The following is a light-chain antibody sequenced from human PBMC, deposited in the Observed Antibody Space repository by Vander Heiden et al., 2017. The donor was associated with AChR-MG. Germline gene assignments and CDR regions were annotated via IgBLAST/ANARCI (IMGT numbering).Light chain of an antibody. CDR1: SASL. CDR2: GVT. V-gene: IGLV2-23*02. CDR3: CSYGGPSTLL. Sequence: QSALTHPASVSGSPGHSITISCTGSASLVSWYQHLAGNAPKLLIYGVTKRPAGVSTRFFGSSSGDTASLTISGLQAEDAADYYCCSYGGPSTLLCGGGTKLTVL. J-gene: IGLJ3*02.